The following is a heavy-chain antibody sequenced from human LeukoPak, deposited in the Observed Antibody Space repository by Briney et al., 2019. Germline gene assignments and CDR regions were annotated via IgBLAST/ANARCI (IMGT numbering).Heavy chain of an antibody. CDR1: GFTFSSYA. V-gene: IGHV3-23*01. Sequence: GGSLRLSCAASGFTFSSYAMSWVRQAPGKGLEGVSAISGSGGSTYYADSVKGRFTISRDNSKNTLYLQMNSLRAEDTAVYYCAKGFGDTMIVFDYWGQGTLVTVSS. D-gene: IGHD3-22*01. CDR2: ISGSGGST. CDR3: AKGFGDTMIVFDY. J-gene: IGHJ4*02.